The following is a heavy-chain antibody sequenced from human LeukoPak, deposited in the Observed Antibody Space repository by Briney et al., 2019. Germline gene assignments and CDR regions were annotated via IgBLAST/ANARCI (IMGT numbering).Heavy chain of an antibody. V-gene: IGHV4-34*01. CDR3: ASTSPHYFDY. CDR2: INHSGST. CDR1: GGSFSGYY. J-gene: IGHJ4*02. D-gene: IGHD2-2*01. Sequence: KPSETLSLTCAVYGGSFSGYYWSWIRQPPGKGLEWIGEINHSGSTNYNPSLKSRVTISVDTSKNQFSLKLSSVTAADTAVYYCASTSPHYFDYWGQGALVTVSS.